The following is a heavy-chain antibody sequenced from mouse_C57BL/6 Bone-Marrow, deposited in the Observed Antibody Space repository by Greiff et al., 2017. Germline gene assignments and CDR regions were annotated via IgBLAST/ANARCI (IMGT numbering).Heavy chain of an antibody. CDR1: GFTFSDYG. V-gene: IGHV5-15*01. CDR2: LSNLAYSI. CDR3: ARLRRGNFDY. J-gene: IGHJ2*01. Sequence: EVKLMEPGGGLVQPGGSLKLSCAASGFTFSDYGMAWVRQAPRTGPEWVAFLSNLAYSIYYADTVTGRFTISRENAKNTRYLEMSSLRSEDTAMYYCARLRRGNFDYGGQGTTLTVSS.